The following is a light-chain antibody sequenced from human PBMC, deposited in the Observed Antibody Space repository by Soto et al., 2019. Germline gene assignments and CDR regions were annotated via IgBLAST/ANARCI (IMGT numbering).Light chain of an antibody. Sequence: QSALTQPRSVSGSPGQSVTISCTGTSSDVGTYDFVSWYQQHPGKAPRLMIFDVSERPSGVPDRFSGSKSGNTASLTISGLQAEDEADYYCQVWDSSSDHYVFGTGTKLTVL. J-gene: IGLJ1*01. CDR3: QVWDSSSDHYV. CDR2: DVS. CDR1: SSDVGTYDF. V-gene: IGLV2-11*01.